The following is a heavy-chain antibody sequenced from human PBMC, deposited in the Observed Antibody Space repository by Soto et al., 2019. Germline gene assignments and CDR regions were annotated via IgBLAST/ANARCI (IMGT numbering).Heavy chain of an antibody. CDR1: GYTFNTYG. D-gene: IGHD1-20*01. CDR2: MNPSSGHA. J-gene: IGHJ4*02. Sequence: ASVKVSCKTSGYTFNTYGINWVRQATGQGLEWMGWMNPSSGHAGYAQKFQGRVTMTRDTAISTAYMELSSLKSEDTAVYYCAREGYNWNYDYWGQGTLVTVSS. CDR3: AREGYNWNYDY. V-gene: IGHV1-8*02.